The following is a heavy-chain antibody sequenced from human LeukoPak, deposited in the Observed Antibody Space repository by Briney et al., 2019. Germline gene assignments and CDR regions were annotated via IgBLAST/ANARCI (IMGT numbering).Heavy chain of an antibody. CDR3: ASPYCSTTSCSTLHDF. CDR1: GFTFSSYS. J-gene: IGHJ4*02. Sequence: GGSLRLSCAASGFTFSSYSMNWVRQAPGKGLEWVSSISSSSSYIYYADSVKGRFTISRDNAKGSLYLQMNSLRAEDTAVYYCASPYCSTTSCSTLHDFWGQGTLVTVSS. D-gene: IGHD2-2*01. V-gene: IGHV3-21*01. CDR2: ISSSSSYI.